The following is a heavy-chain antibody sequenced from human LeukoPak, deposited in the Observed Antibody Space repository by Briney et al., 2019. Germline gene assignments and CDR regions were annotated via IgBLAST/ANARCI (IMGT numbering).Heavy chain of an antibody. J-gene: IGHJ6*03. CDR1: GGSISSYY. Sequence: SETLSLTCTVSGGSISSYYWSWIRQPPGKGLEWIGYIYYSGTTSYNPSLETRVTISVDTSKNQFSLRLSSVTAADTAVYYCARVTWGGYYYYMDVWGKGTTVTVSS. D-gene: IGHD3-16*01. V-gene: IGHV4-59*01. CDR3: ARVTWGGYYYYMDV. CDR2: IYYSGTT.